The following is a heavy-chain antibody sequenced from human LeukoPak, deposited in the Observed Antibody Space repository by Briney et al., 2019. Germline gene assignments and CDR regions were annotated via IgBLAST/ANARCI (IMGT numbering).Heavy chain of an antibody. J-gene: IGHJ4*02. CDR3: TRRSRLYKHETTGYHDS. CDR1: GDYITTTNYY. CDR2: VFYSGTT. V-gene: IGHV4-39*01. D-gene: IGHD3-9*01. Sequence: SETLSLTCNVSGDYITTTNYYWAWIRQPPGKGLEWIASVFYSGTTYYNPSLKSRVVISMDTSRKQISLRLSSVTATDTAIYYCTRRSRLYKHETTGYHDSWGQGTLVTVPS.